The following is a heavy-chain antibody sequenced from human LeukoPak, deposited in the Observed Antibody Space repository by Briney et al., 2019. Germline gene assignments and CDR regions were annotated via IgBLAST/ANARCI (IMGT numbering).Heavy chain of an antibody. V-gene: IGHV1-46*01. J-gene: IGHJ3*02. D-gene: IGHD4-23*01. CDR2: INPSGGST. Sequence: ASVKVSCKASGYTFTSYYMHWVRQAPGQGLEWMGVINPSGGSTSYAQKFQGRVTMTRDTSTSTVYMELSSLRSEDTAVYYCASLYGGNSLRGDAFDIWGQGTMVTVSS. CDR1: GYTFTSYY. CDR3: ASLYGGNSLRGDAFDI.